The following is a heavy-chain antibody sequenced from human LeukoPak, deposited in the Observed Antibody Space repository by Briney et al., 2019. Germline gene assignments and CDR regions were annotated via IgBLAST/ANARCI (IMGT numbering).Heavy chain of an antibody. V-gene: IGHV3-21*01. CDR3: ARVRSVGGYYYYMDV. J-gene: IGHJ6*03. D-gene: IGHD3-10*01. CDR2: ISSSSSYI. CDR1: GFTFSSYS. Sequence: GGSLRLSCAASGFTFSSYSMNWVRQAPGKGLEWVSSISSSSSYIYYADSVKGRFTISRDNAKNSLYLQMNSLRAEDTAVYYCARVRSVGGYYYYMDVWGKGTTVTISS.